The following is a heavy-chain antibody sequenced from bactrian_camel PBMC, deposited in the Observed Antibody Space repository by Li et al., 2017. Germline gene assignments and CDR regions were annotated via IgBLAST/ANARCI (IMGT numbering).Heavy chain of an antibody. J-gene: IGHJ4*01. V-gene: IGHV3S42*01. CDR2: ISRDGDST. D-gene: IGHD2*01. CDR3: ARGRGAWDEYNY. Sequence: QLVESGGGVVQPGGSLRLSCVVSGFQISTILMSWVRQAPGKELEWVAGISRDGDSTSYADSVKGRFTISRDNAKNTLYLQLNSLKTEDTAMYYCARGRGAWDEYNYWGQGTQVTVS. CDR1: GFQISTIL.